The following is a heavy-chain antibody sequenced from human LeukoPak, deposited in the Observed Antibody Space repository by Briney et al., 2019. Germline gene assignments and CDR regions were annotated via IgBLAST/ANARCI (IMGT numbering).Heavy chain of an antibody. D-gene: IGHD3-16*02. CDR1: GGSISDYY. CDR2: IHTSGST. CDR3: ASTTYYDYVWGSYRLDY. Sequence: SETLSLTCTVSGGSISDYYWNWIRQPAGKGLEWIGRIHTSGSTNYNPSLKSRVTMSVDTSKNQFSLKLSSVTAADTAVYYCASTTYYDYVWGSYRLDYWGQGTLVTVSP. J-gene: IGHJ4*02. V-gene: IGHV4-4*07.